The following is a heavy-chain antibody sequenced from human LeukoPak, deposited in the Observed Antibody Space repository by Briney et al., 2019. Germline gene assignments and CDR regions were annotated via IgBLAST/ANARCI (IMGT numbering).Heavy chain of an antibody. CDR3: AREGTKWDAFGL. J-gene: IGHJ3*01. D-gene: IGHD1-7*01. V-gene: IGHV1-2*02. CDR2: INPNSGGT. Sequence: ASVKVSCKASGYTFTGYYLHWVRQAPGQGLEWMGFINPNSGGTSYAQKFQGRVTMTRDTSISTAYMDLSRLKSDDTALYYCAREGTKWDAFGLWGQGTMVTVSS. CDR1: GYTFTGYY.